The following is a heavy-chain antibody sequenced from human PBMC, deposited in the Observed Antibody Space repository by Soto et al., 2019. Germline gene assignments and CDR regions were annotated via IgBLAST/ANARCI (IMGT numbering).Heavy chain of an antibody. Sequence: QVQLVQSGAEVKKPGASVKVSCKASGYTFTSYDINWVRQATGQGLEWMGWMNPNSGNTGYAQKFQGRVTITRNTSISTAYMELSSLRSEDTAVYYCARGQTGTTYYYYYMDVWGKGTTVTVSS. CDR3: ARGQTGTTYYYYYMDV. J-gene: IGHJ6*03. CDR2: MNPNSGNT. D-gene: IGHD1-1*01. CDR1: GYTFTSYD. V-gene: IGHV1-8*01.